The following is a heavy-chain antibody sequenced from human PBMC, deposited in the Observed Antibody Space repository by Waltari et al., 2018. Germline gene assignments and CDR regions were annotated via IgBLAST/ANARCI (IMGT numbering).Heavy chain of an antibody. V-gene: IGHV3-73*01. D-gene: IGHD2-15*01. CDR1: GFSFSGSS. CDR2: IRREPYNYAT. J-gene: IGHJ4*02. Sequence: EVQVVESGGGLVQPGGSRKLSCATSGFSFSGSSLHWVRQTSGKGLEWVGRIRREPYNYATAYSASVKGRFTISRDDSKNTAFLQMNSLMTEDTAVYFCSTGYTRTWHDGYWGQGTLVTVSS. CDR3: STGYTRTWHDGY.